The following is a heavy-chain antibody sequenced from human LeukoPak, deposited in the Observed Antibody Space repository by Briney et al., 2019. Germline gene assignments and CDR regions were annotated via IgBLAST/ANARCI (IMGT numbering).Heavy chain of an antibody. CDR3: ARFYDYVWGSYRYEDY. CDR2: IYYSGST. J-gene: IGHJ4*02. V-gene: IGHV4-39*01. D-gene: IGHD3-16*02. CDR1: GGSISSSSYY. Sequence: SEALSPTCTVSGGSISSSSYYWGWIRQPPGKGLEWIGSIYYSGSTYYNPSLKSRVTISVDTSKNQFSLKLSSVTAADTAVYYCARFYDYVWGSYRYEDYWGQGTLVTVSS.